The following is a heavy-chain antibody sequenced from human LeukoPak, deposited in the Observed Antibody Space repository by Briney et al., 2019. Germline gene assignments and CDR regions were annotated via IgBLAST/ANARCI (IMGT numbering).Heavy chain of an antibody. CDR1: GFTSSSYG. V-gene: IGHV3-33*01. CDR3: ARDTPGFEP. J-gene: IGHJ5*02. CDR2: IWYDGSNK. Sequence: PGGSLRLSCAASGFTSSSYGMHWVRQAPGKGLEWVAVIWYDGSNKYYADSVKGRFTISRDNSKNTLYLQMNSLRAEDRAVYYCARDTPGFEPWGQGTLVTVSS.